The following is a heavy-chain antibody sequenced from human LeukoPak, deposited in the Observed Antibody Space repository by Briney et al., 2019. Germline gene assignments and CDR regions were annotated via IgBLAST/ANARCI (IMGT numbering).Heavy chain of an antibody. CDR3: ARMGKYYYDSSGYYTPFDS. D-gene: IGHD3-22*01. Sequence: ASVTVSCKASGYTFTSYDINWVGQAAGQGVEGMGWMNPNSGNTDYAQKFQGRVTMTTTTSIPTAYMDLSSLRSEHTAVYYCARMGKYYYDSSGYYTPFDSWGQGTLATVS. CDR2: MNPNSGNT. J-gene: IGHJ4*02. V-gene: IGHV1-8*01. CDR1: GYTFTSYD.